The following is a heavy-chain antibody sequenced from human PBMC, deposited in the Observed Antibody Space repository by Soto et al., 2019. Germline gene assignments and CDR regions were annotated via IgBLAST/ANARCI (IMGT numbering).Heavy chain of an antibody. V-gene: IGHV4-31*11. CDR1: GGSISSGGYY. J-gene: IGHJ4*02. Sequence: QVQLQESGPGLVKPSETLSLTCAVSGGSISSGGYYWTWIRQSGKGLEWIGYISYTATTYYSPSLQDRVTISLDTSKNQFSLRLISVTAADTAVYFCARSPPRGSDYWGLGILVTVAS. D-gene: IGHD3-10*01. CDR2: ISYTATT. CDR3: ARSPPRGSDY.